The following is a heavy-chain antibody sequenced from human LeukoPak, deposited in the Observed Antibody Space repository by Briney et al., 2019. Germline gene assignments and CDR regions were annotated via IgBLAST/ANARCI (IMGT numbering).Heavy chain of an antibody. Sequence: PSETLSLTCTVSGGSISSGSYYWSWIRQPAGKGLEWIGRIYTSGSTNYNPSLKSRVTISVDTSKNQFSLKLSSVTAADTAVYYCARYYDFWSDVPPTNYYYGMDVWGQGTTVTVSS. V-gene: IGHV4-61*02. CDR3: ARYYDFWSDVPPTNYYYGMDV. D-gene: IGHD3-3*01. CDR1: GGSISSGSYY. CDR2: IYTSGST. J-gene: IGHJ6*02.